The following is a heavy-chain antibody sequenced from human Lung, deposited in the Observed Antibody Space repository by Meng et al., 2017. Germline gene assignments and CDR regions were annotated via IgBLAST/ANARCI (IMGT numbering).Heavy chain of an antibody. CDR3: ARDRVAEADGRYFDL. Sequence: QLVESGGVLVQSGGSLSLSCAVSGFSVSSNYMTWVRQAPGKGLEWISIIYSGGTIYYADTVRGRFTISRHTSKNTLYLQMNNLGEEDTAMYYCARDRVAEADGRYFDLWGRGTLVTVFS. V-gene: IGHV3-53*04. J-gene: IGHJ2*01. D-gene: IGHD6-19*01. CDR1: GFSVSSNY. CDR2: IYSGGTI.